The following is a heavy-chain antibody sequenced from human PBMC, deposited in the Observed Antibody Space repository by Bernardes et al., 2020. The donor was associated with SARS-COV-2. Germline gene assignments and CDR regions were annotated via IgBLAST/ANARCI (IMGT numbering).Heavy chain of an antibody. CDR3: VRGVSGHYGLFDC. V-gene: IGHV3-33*01. CDR2: IWYDGSNK. CDR1: GFTFSSYG. J-gene: IGHJ4*02. Sequence: GGSLRLSCAASGFTFSSYGMHWVRQAPGKGLEWVAVIWYDGSNKYYADSVKGRFTISRDNSKNTLYLQMSSLRAEDTSLYFCVRGVSGHYGLFDCWGQGTLVTVSS. D-gene: IGHD4-17*01.